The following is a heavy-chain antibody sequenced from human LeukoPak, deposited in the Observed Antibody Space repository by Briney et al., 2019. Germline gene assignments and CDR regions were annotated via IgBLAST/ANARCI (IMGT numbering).Heavy chain of an antibody. Sequence: GESLRLSCAASGFTFSSYEMNWVRQAPGKGLEWVSYISSSGSTIYYADSVKGRFTISRDNAKNSLYLQMNSLRAEDTAVYYCARGEQQLVPFDYWGQGTLVTVSS. V-gene: IGHV3-48*03. D-gene: IGHD6-13*01. J-gene: IGHJ4*02. CDR3: ARGEQQLVPFDY. CDR2: ISSSGSTI. CDR1: GFTFSSYE.